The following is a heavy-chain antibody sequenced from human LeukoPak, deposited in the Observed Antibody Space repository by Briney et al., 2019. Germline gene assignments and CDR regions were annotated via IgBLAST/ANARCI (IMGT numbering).Heavy chain of an antibody. CDR2: INHSGST. CDR1: GGSFSGYY. Sequence: SETLSLTCAVYGGSFSGYYWSWIRQPPGKGLEWIGEINHSGSTNYNPSLKSRVTISVDTSKNQFSLKLSSVTAADTAVYYCARAPQGGRDGYNWFRAPPTFDYWGQGTLVTVSS. D-gene: IGHD5-24*01. J-gene: IGHJ4*02. CDR3: ARAPQGGRDGYNWFRAPPTFDY. V-gene: IGHV4-34*01.